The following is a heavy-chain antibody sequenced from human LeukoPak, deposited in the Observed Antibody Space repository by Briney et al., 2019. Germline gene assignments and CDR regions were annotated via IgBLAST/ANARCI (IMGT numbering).Heavy chain of an antibody. Sequence: ASVKVSCKTSGYTFTGHAINWVRQAPGQGLEWMGWINTHTGNPTYAQGFTGRFVFSLDTSVATAYLQISSLKTEDTAVYYCARDPETTVTTSIDYWGQGTLVTVSS. V-gene: IGHV7-4-1*02. D-gene: IGHD4-17*01. CDR2: INTHTGNP. CDR1: GYTFTGHA. CDR3: ARDPETTVTTSIDY. J-gene: IGHJ4*02.